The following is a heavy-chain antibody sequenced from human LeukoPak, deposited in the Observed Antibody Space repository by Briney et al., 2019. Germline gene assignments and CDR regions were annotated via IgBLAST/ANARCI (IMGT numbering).Heavy chain of an antibody. D-gene: IGHD3-22*01. CDR2: TYYRSKWYN. J-gene: IGHJ4*02. V-gene: IGHV6-1*01. CDR3: ARHYDNDGYYYAHFDY. Sequence: SQTLSLTCAISGDSVSSNSAAWNWIRQSPSRGLEWLGRTYYRSKWYNDYAVSVKSRITINPDTSKNQFSLQLNSVTAADTAVYYCARHYDNDGYYYAHFDYWGQGTLVTVSS. CDR1: GDSVSSNSAA.